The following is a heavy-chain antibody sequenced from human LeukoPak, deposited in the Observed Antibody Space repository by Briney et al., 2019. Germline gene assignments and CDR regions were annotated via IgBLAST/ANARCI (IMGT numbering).Heavy chain of an antibody. CDR1: GFTFSSYA. Sequence: PGGSLRLSCAASGFTFSSYAMHWVRQAPGKGLEWVAFIRYDGSNKYYADSVKGRFTISRDNSKNTLYLQMNSLRAEDTAVYYCAKVANRRAAAGSFDYWGQGTLVTVSS. J-gene: IGHJ4*02. CDR3: AKVANRRAAAGSFDY. CDR2: IRYDGSNK. V-gene: IGHV3-30*02. D-gene: IGHD6-13*01.